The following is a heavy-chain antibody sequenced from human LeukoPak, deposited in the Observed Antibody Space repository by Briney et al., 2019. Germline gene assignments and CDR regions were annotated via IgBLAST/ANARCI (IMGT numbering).Heavy chain of an antibody. J-gene: IGHJ6*03. Sequence: ASVKVSCKASGYTFTGYYMHWVRQAPGQGLEWMGWINPNSGGTNYAQKFQGRVTMTRDTSISTAYMELSSLRSEDTAVYYCARGLRRQYYYYYYYMDVWGKGTTVTISS. CDR1: GYTFTGYY. CDR2: INPNSGGT. V-gene: IGHV1-2*02. CDR3: ARGLRRQYYYYYYYMDV. D-gene: IGHD3-10*01.